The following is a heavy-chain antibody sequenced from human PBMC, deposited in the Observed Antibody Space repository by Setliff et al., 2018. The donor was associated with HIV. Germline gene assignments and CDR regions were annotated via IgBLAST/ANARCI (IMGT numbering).Heavy chain of an antibody. CDR3: ASRRGGGFLAWPDPYFDY. CDR1: GGSISSGSYY. Sequence: SETLSLTCTVSGGSISSGSYYWSWIRQPAGKGLEWIGHIYTSGSTNCNPSLKSRVIISIDTSKNQFSLKLFSVTAADTAVYYCASRRGGGFLAWPDPYFDYWGQGTLVTVSS. CDR2: IYTSGST. V-gene: IGHV4-61*09. D-gene: IGHD3-3*01. J-gene: IGHJ4*02.